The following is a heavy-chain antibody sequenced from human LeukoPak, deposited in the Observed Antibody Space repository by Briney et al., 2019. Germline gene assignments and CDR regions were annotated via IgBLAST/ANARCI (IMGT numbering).Heavy chain of an antibody. Sequence: SQTLSLTCAISGDSVSSNSVTWHWIRQSPSRGLEWLGRTYYRSTWYNDYAVSARGRITVNPDTSKNQFSLHLNSVTPEDTAVYYCARRLTQYDCFDPWGQGILVTVSS. CDR3: ARRLTQYDCFDP. J-gene: IGHJ5*02. V-gene: IGHV6-1*01. CDR1: GDSVSSNSVT. D-gene: IGHD2-2*01. CDR2: TYYRSTWYN.